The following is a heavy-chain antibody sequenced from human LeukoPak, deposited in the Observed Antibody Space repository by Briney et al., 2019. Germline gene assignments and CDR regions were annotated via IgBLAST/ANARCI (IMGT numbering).Heavy chain of an antibody. CDR2: ITSSSTSM. CDR3: ARTYYDILTGYNPYFDY. V-gene: IGHV3-21*01. D-gene: IGHD3-9*01. J-gene: IGHJ4*02. CDR1: GFTFTTYS. Sequence: GGSLRLPCAASGFTFTTYSMNWVRQAPGKGLEWVSSITSSSTSMYYADSVKGRFTISRDNAKNSLYLQMISLRAEDTAVYYCARTYYDILTGYNPYFDYWGQGTLVTVSS.